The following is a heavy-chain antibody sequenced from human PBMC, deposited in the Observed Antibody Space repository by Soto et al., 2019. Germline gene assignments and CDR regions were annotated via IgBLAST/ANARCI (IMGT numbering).Heavy chain of an antibody. Sequence: SVKVSCKPSGGTFSTYAIYWVRQAPGQGLEWMGAIIPLFGTADYAQKFQGRVTITADESTSTASMELSSLRSEDTAVYYCARPKGSYSSGYYYFDYWGQGTLVTVSS. CDR2: IIPLFGTA. J-gene: IGHJ4*02. D-gene: IGHD6-19*01. CDR1: GGTFSTYA. V-gene: IGHV1-69*13. CDR3: ARPKGSYSSGYYYFDY.